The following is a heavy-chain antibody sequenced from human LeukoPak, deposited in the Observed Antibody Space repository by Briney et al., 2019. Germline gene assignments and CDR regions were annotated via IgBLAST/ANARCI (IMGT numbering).Heavy chain of an antibody. CDR3: ARTYDLSGPSAFAL. CDR2: LYSGGST. Sequence: PGGSLRLSCAASGFTVSSNYMSWVGQAPEKGLEWVSILYSGGSTYYADPVKGRFTISRDNSKNTMYLQMNSLRAEDTAVYYCARTYDLSGPSAFALWGQGTAVTVSS. J-gene: IGHJ6*01. CDR1: GFTVSSNY. V-gene: IGHV3-66*01. D-gene: IGHD3-22*01.